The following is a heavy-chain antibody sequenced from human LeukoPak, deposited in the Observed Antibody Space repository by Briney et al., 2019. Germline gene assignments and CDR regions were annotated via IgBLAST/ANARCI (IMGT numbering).Heavy chain of an antibody. CDR2: IYYSGST. D-gene: IGHD3-10*01. CDR3: ARAWDGSGSNRPFDY. J-gene: IGHJ4*02. CDR1: GGSISSSSYY. V-gene: IGHV4-39*07. Sequence: PSETLSLTCTVSGGSISSSSYYWGWIRQPPGKGLEWIGSIYYSGSTYYNPSLKSRVTISVDTSKNQFSLKLSSVTAADTAVYYCARAWDGSGSNRPFDYWGQGTLVTVSS.